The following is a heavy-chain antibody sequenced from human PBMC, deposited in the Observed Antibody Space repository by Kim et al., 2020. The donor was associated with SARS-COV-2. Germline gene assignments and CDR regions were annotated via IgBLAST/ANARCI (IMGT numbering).Heavy chain of an antibody. V-gene: IGHV3-7*01. D-gene: IGHD3-22*01. CDR3: ARGTFSGYEYYFDY. CDR1: GFTFSSYW. J-gene: IGHJ4*02. CDR2: IKQDGSEK. Sequence: GGSLRLSCAASGFTFSSYWMSWVRQAPGKGLEWVANIKQDGSEKYYVDSEKGRFTISRDNAKNSLYLQMNSPRTEDTAVYYCARGTFSGYEYYFDYWGQGTLVTVSS.